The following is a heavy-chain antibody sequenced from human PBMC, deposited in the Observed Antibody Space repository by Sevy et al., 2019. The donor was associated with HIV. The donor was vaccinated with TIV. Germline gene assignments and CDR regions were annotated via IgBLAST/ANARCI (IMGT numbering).Heavy chain of an antibody. CDR1: GFTFSDHY. CDR3: ARGRSSSSYSDY. D-gene: IGHD6-13*01. J-gene: IGHJ4*02. Sequence: GGSLRLSCAASGFTFSDHYMDWVRQAPGKGLEWVGRTRNKANSYTTEYAASVKGRFTISRDDSKNSLYLQMNSLKTEDTAVYYCARGRSSSSYSDYWGQGTLVTVSS. CDR2: TRNKANSYTT. V-gene: IGHV3-72*01.